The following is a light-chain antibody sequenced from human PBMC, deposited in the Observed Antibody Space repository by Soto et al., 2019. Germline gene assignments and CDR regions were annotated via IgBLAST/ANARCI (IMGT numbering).Light chain of an antibody. J-gene: IGLJ2*01. CDR2: CHS. Sequence: QSVLTQPPSVSGAPGQRVTIACTGGMFNIGAGYDVHWYRHLPGAAPKFLLSCHSHRPSGVPDRLSGSKSGTSVSLAITGLQAEDEATYYCQSYDSGLVGLIFGAGTKLTVL. CDR3: QSYDSGLVGLI. V-gene: IGLV1-40*01. CDR1: MFNIGAGYD.